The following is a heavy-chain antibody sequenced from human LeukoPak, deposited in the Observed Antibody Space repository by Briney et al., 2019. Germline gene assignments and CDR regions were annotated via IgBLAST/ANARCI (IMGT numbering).Heavy chain of an antibody. Sequence: GGSLRLSCATSGFIFTNAWMSWVRQARGKGLEWVSAISGSGGSTYYADSVKGRFTISRDNSKNTLYLQMNSLRAEDTAVYYCAKDPSYYYDNSGYYSFDYWGQGTLVTVSS. CDR2: ISGSGGST. CDR1: GFIFTNAW. J-gene: IGHJ4*02. CDR3: AKDPSYYYDNSGYYSFDY. D-gene: IGHD3-22*01. V-gene: IGHV3-23*01.